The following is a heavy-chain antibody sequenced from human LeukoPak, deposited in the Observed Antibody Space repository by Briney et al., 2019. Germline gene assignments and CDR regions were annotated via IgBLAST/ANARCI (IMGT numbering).Heavy chain of an antibody. CDR2: IYYSGST. V-gene: IGHV4-59*08. J-gene: IGHJ5*02. Sequence: NASETLSLTCTVSGGSISSYYWSWIRQPPGKGLEWIGYIYYSGSTNYNPSLKSRVTISVDTSKNQFSLKLSSVTAADTAVYYCARLCGYSSSCLVTWGQGTLVTVSS. CDR1: GGSISSYY. CDR3: ARLCGYSSSCLVT. D-gene: IGHD6-13*01.